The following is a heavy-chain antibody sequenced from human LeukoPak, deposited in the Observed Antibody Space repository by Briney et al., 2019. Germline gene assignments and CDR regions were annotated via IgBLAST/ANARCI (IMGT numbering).Heavy chain of an antibody. CDR3: ARLVTSYDYVWGSYSD. CDR1: GYRFTSYW. D-gene: IGHD3-16*01. V-gene: IGHV5-51*01. CDR2: IYPGDPDT. J-gene: IGHJ4*02. Sequence: GESLKISCKGSGYRFTSYWIGWVRQMPGKGLEWMGIIYPGDPDTRYSPSLQGQVTISADKSISTAYLQWSSLKASDTAMYYCARLVTSYDYVWGSYSDWGQGTLVTVSS.